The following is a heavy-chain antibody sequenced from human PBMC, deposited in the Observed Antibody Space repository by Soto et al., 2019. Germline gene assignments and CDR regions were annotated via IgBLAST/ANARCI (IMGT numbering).Heavy chain of an antibody. V-gene: IGHV3-30-3*01. J-gene: IGHJ5*02. CDR1: GVTFSSYA. D-gene: IGHD6-13*01. CDR3: ERDYQALTLSSSWYQEWFDP. CDR2: RSYDGSKK. Sequence: GGSVTLSCTASGVTFSSYAIHWVRQAPGKGLERVAVRSYDGSKKYYAHAVKGRFTISRDNSNNTLYLQINSLRAEDTTVYYCERDYQALTLSSSWYQEWFDPWGQGTLGTVSS.